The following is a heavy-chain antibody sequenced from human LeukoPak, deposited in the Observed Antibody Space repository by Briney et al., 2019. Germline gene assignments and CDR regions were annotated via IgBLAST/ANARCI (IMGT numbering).Heavy chain of an antibody. Sequence: GGSLRLSCAASGFTFSSYAMSWVRQAPGKGLEWVSAISGSGGSTYYADSVKGRFTVSRDNSKNTLYLQMNSLRAEDTAVYYCAKVGNYYDSSGYDYWGQGTLVTVSS. J-gene: IGHJ4*02. D-gene: IGHD3-22*01. CDR2: ISGSGGST. V-gene: IGHV3-23*01. CDR3: AKVGNYYDSSGYDY. CDR1: GFTFSSYA.